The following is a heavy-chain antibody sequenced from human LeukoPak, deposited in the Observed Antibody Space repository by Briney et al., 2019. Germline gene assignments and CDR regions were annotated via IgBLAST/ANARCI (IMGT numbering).Heavy chain of an antibody. J-gene: IGHJ4*02. CDR1: GVSISTYY. CDR3: ARSIIGTRSKFDY. Sequence: SETLSLTCTVSGVSISTYYWSWIRQPPGKGLEWIGSISYSGSTNYNPSLKSRVTISLDTSKNQFALKLSSVTAADTAVYYCARSIIGTRSKFDYWGQGTLVTVSS. V-gene: IGHV4-59*08. CDR2: ISYSGST. D-gene: IGHD1/OR15-1a*01.